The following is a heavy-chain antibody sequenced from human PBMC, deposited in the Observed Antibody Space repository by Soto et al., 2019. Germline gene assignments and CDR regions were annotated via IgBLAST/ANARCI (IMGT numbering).Heavy chain of an antibody. CDR1: GFTFSAYW. J-gene: IGHJ4*02. CDR2: ISDDGSTT. Sequence: GGSLRLSCEVSGFTFSAYWMHWVRQVPGKGLIWVSRISDDGSTTTYADSVKGRFTISRDNAKNTLYLQMNSLRADDTGLYYCTRGPRVSSTGTGAHWGQGTLVTVSS. V-gene: IGHV3-74*01. D-gene: IGHD1-1*01. CDR3: TRGPRVSSTGTGAH.